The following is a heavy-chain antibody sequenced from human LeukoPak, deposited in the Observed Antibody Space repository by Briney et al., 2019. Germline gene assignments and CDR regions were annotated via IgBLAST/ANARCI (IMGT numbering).Heavy chain of an antibody. J-gene: IGHJ4*02. V-gene: IGHV3-11*01. CDR3: ARGLFRGHTGEEDYYGSGSYYDPTDY. Sequence: PGGSLRPSCAASGFTFSDYYMSWIRQAPGKGLEWVSYISSSGSTIYYADSVKGRFTISRDNAKNSLYLQMNSLRAEDTAVYYCARGLFRGHTGEEDYYGSGSYYDPTDYWGQGTLVTVSS. CDR2: ISSSGSTI. CDR1: GFTFSDYY. D-gene: IGHD3-10*01.